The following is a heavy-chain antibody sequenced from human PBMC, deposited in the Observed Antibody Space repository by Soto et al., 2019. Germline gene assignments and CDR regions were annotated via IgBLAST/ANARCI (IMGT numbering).Heavy chain of an antibody. V-gene: IGHV3-15*07. Sequence: GGSLRLSCAASGFNFSNAWMNWVRQAPGKGLEWVGRIKSKTDGGTTDYAAPVKGRFTISRDDSKSTLYLQMNNLKTEDTAVYYCTTPLEYGEDAFDIWGQGTMVTVSS. D-gene: IGHD4-17*01. CDR3: TTPLEYGEDAFDI. CDR2: IKSKTDGGTT. J-gene: IGHJ3*02. CDR1: GFNFSNAW.